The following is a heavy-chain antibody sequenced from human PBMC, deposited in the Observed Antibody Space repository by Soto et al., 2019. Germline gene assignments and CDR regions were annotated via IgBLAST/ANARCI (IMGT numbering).Heavy chain of an antibody. V-gene: IGHV3-15*01. CDR3: TTDLWRIAVVVGSTGYFNP. Sequence: PGGALSLFCAASGFTFSDAWMSCVRQAAGKGLDWVGRIKSKSDGGTTEYAAPVRGRFTISRDDSKNTLYLQMNSLKTGGTAVYSCTTDLWRIAVVVGSTGYFNPWGQGTTVTVSS. CDR1: GFTFSDAW. D-gene: IGHD2-15*01. CDR2: IKSKSDGGTT. J-gene: IGHJ5*02.